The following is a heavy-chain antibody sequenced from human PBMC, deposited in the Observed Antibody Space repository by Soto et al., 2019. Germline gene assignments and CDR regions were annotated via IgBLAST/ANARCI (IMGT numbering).Heavy chain of an antibody. J-gene: IGHJ5*02. CDR2: IYYSGST. D-gene: IGHD3-3*01. V-gene: IGHV4-61*01. CDR3: ARGVVIIRSWFDP. Sequence: SETLSLTCTVSGGSISSGSYYWSWIRQPPGKGLEWIGYIYYSGSTNYNPSLKSRVTISVDTSKNQFSLKLSSVTAADTAVYYCARGVVIIRSWFDPWGQGTLVTVSS. CDR1: GGSISSGSYY.